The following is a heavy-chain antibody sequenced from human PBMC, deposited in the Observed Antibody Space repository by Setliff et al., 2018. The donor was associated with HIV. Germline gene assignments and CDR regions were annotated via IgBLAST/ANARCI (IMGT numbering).Heavy chain of an antibody. CDR2: IYTTGST. Sequence: SETLSLTCTVSGGSISNYYWSWIRQPPGKGLEWIGYIYTTGSTNYNPSLKSRVTISVDTSKNQLSLRLSSVTATDTAVYYCARARDSSGWYAWFDPWGQGTLVTVSS. J-gene: IGHJ5*02. CDR3: ARARDSSGWYAWFDP. D-gene: IGHD6-13*01. V-gene: IGHV4-4*08. CDR1: GGSISNYY.